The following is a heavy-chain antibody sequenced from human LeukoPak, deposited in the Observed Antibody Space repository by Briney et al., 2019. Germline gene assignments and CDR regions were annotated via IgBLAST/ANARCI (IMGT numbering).Heavy chain of an antibody. CDR2: ISSSSSYI. D-gene: IGHD3-3*01. CDR1: GFTFSSYS. V-gene: IGHV3-21*01. Sequence: PGGSLRLSCAASGFTFSSYSMNWVRQAPGKGLEWVSSISSSSSYIYYADSVKGRFTISRDNAKNSLYLQMNSPRAEDTAVYYCATKVWSGYPRYFDYWGQGTLVTVSS. J-gene: IGHJ4*02. CDR3: ATKVWSGYPRYFDY.